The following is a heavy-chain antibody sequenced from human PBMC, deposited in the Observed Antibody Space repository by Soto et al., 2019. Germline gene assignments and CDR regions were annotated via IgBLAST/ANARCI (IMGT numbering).Heavy chain of an antibody. CDR2: INPGGGST. V-gene: IGHV1-46*01. D-gene: IGHD6-25*01. CDR1: GYTFTSYY. Sequence: AAVKVSCKASGYTFTSYYMHWVRQAPGQGXEWMGIINPGGGSTDYAQNFQGRLTMTRDASTNTGYMELSSLRSEDTAVYFCARDRGRAAAGEYYYYGMDVWGQGTTVTVSS. CDR3: ARDRGRAAAGEYYYYGMDV. J-gene: IGHJ6*02.